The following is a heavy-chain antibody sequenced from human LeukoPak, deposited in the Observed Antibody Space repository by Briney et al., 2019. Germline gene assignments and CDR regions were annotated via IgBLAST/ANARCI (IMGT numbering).Heavy chain of an antibody. J-gene: IGHJ4*02. CDR3: ARDAPPGVGAYYFDY. V-gene: IGHV4-38-2*02. CDR2: IYHSGST. CDR1: GFSISSGFY. Sequence: SETLSLTCTVSGFSISSGFYWGWIRQPPGKGLELIGRIYHSGSTYYNPSLESRVTISVDTSKNQFSLKVTSVTAADTAVYYCARDAPPGVGAYYFDYWGQGTLVTVSS. D-gene: IGHD1-26*01.